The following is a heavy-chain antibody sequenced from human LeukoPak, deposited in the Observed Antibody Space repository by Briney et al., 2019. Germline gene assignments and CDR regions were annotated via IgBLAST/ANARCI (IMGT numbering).Heavy chain of an antibody. V-gene: IGHV3-21*01. CDR3: ARDRVVTGGLEAFDI. Sequence: PGGSLRLSCAASGFTFSSYSMNWVRQAPGKGLEWVSSISSSSSYIYYADSVKGRFTISRDNAKNSLYLQMNSLRAEDTAVYYCARDRVVTGGLEAFDIWGQGTMVTVSS. J-gene: IGHJ3*02. D-gene: IGHD4-23*01. CDR2: ISSSSSYI. CDR1: GFTFSSYS.